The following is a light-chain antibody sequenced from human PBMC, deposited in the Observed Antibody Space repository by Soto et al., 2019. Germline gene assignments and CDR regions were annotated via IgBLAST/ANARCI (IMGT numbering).Light chain of an antibody. CDR2: KTS. CDR3: QQYNTYSPT. CDR1: QSISTS. V-gene: IGKV1-5*03. J-gene: IGKJ1*01. Sequence: DTQMTQSPSTLSASVGDRVTITCRASQSISTSMAWYQQRPGTAPKLLIYKTSTLESGVPSRFSGSGSGKEFTLTISSLQPDDFATYSSQQYNTYSPTFGQGTKVEVK.